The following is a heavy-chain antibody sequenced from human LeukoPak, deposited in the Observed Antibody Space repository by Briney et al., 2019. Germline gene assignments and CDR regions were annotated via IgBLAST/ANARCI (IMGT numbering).Heavy chain of an antibody. J-gene: IGHJ4*02. V-gene: IGHV3-23*01. D-gene: IGHD2-21*02. CDR2: ISGSGGST. CDR1: GFTVSSNY. Sequence: GGSLRLSCAASGFTVSSNYMSWVRQAPGKGLEWVSAISGSGGSTYYADSVKGRFTISRDNSKNTLYLQMNSLRAEDTGVYYCARDRLEAVTDDDYFDYWGQGTLVTVSS. CDR3: ARDRLEAVTDDDYFDY.